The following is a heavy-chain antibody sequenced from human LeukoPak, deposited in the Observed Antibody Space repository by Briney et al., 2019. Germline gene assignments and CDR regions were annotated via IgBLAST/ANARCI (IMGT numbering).Heavy chain of an antibody. CDR1: GGSISSSSYY. Sequence: NPSETLSLTCTVSGGSISSSSYYWGWIRQPPGKGLEWIGSIYYSGSTYYNPSLKSRVTISVDTSKNQFSLKLSSVTAADTAVYYCARLTAGSSDDYWGQGTLVTVSS. D-gene: IGHD6-19*01. V-gene: IGHV4-39*01. CDR3: ARLTAGSSDDY. CDR2: IYYSGST. J-gene: IGHJ4*02.